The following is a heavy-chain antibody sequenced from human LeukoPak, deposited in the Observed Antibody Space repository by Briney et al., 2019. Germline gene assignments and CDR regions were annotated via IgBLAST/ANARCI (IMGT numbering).Heavy chain of an antibody. J-gene: IGHJ4*02. CDR3: ARALIGYYFDY. Sequence: GGSLRLSCTASGFTFTTDSMDWVRQAPGKGLECVSSVSNRGEYRHYADSVKGRFTISRDNSKNSLYLQMNSLRAEDTAVYYCARALIGYYFDYWGQGTLVTVSS. CDR2: VSNRGEYR. D-gene: IGHD2-8*01. V-gene: IGHV3-21*06. CDR1: GFTFTTDS.